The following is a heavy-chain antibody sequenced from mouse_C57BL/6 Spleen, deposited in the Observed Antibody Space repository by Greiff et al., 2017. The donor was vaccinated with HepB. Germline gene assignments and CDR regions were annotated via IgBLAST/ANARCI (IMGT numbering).Heavy chain of an antibody. CDR1: GFNIKDDY. CDR2: IDPENGDT. V-gene: IGHV14-4*01. D-gene: IGHD3-2*02. Sequence: VQLKQSGAELVRPGASVKLSCTASGFNIKDDYMHWVKQRPEQGLEWIGWIDPENGDTEYASKFQGKATITADTSSNTAYLQLSSLTSEDTAVYYCTKVDSSGYWFAYWGQGTLVTVSA. J-gene: IGHJ3*01. CDR3: TKVDSSGYWFAY.